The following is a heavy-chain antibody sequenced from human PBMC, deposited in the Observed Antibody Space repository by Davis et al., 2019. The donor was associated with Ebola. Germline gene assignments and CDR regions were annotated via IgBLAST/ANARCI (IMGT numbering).Heavy chain of an antibody. CDR3: ARYPAIAAAGTGYYYGMDV. D-gene: IGHD6-13*01. V-gene: IGHV4-59*01. Sequence: SETLSLTCSVSGGSISNYYWSWIRQPPGKGLEWIGYIYYSGSTTYNPSLKSRVTISIDTSKNQFSLKLSSVTAADTAVYYCARYPAIAAAGTGYYYGMDVWGKGTTVTVSS. J-gene: IGHJ6*04. CDR2: IYYSGST. CDR1: GGSISNYY.